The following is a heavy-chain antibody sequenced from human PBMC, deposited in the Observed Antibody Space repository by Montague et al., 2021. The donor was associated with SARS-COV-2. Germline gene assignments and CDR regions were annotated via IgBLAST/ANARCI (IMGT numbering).Heavy chain of an antibody. CDR1: GGSISSGTYY. CDR3: ARDSSGYFKYDY. V-gene: IGHV4-30-4*01. Sequence: SQTQSLTYAVSGGSISSGTYYWSWIRQPPGKGLEWIGYIYYNGHTYYNPSLQSRVTMLLDMSKNQFSLQLSSVTAADTAVYFCARDSSGYFKYDYWGQGTLVTVSS. D-gene: IGHD3-9*01. CDR2: IYYNGHT. J-gene: IGHJ4*02.